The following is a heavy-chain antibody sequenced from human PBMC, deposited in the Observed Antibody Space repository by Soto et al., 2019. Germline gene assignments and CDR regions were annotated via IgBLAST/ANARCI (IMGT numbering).Heavy chain of an antibody. D-gene: IGHD7-27*01. V-gene: IGHV4-34*01. CDR3: ARAKFESTGWHQFDI. J-gene: IGHJ4*02. CDR1: GGSFTGHL. CDR2: VSHSGNT. Sequence: TSETLSLTCTVSGGSFTGHLWSWVRQPPGKGLEWIGEVSHSGNTKYYPSLRSRVTLPVDSSKNQISLALTSVTAADTAVYYCARAKFESTGWHQFDIWGQGTLVTVSS.